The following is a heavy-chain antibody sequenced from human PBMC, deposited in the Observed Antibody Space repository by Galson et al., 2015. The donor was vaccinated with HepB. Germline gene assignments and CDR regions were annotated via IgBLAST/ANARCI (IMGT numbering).Heavy chain of an antibody. J-gene: IGHJ6*02. CDR2: ISRSTNII. V-gene: IGHV3-48*04. D-gene: IGHD6-13*01. CDR3: ARGGYSSSGYYYYGMDV. Sequence: SLRLSCAAPGFKFSNYSMNWVRQAPGKGLEWLSYISRSTNIIYYADSVKGRFTISRDNAKNSLYLQMGSPRAEDTAVYYCARGGYSSSGYYYYGMDVWGQGTTVTVSS. CDR1: GFKFSNYS.